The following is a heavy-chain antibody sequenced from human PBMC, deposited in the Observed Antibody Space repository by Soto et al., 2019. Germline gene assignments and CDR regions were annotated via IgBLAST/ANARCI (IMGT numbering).Heavy chain of an antibody. V-gene: IGHV4-39*01. CDR3: ARRRARNWFDP. CDR1: GGSISNSRYY. J-gene: IGHJ5*02. CDR2: IYYSGST. D-gene: IGHD6-6*01. Sequence: SETLSLTCIVSGGSISNSRYYWGWIRQPPWKGLEWIGSIYYSGSTYYNPSLKSRVTISVDTSKNQFSLKLSSVTAAATAVFSCARRRARNWFDPWGQGXLVTVYS.